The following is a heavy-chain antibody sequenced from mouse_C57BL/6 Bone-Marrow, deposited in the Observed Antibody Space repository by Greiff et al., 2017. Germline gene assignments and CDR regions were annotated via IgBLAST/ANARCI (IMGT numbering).Heavy chain of an antibody. CDR1: GFNIKNTY. V-gene: IGHV14-3*01. CDR2: IDPANGNT. Sequence: FQLQQSVAELVRPGASVKLSCTASGFNIKNTYMHWVKQRPEQGLEWIGRIDPANGNTKYAPKFQGKATTTADTSSNTAYLQLSSLTSEDTAIYYWARVPDSSGYFAYWGQGTLVTVSA. CDR3: ARVPDSSGYFAY. D-gene: IGHD3-2*02. J-gene: IGHJ3*01.